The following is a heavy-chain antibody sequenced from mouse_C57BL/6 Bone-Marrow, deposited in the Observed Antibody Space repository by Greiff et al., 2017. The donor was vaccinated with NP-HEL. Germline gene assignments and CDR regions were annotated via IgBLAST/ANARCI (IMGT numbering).Heavy chain of an antibody. Sequence: QVQLQQPGAELVKPGASVKLSCKASGYTFTSYWMHWVKQRPGRGLEWIGRIDPNSGGTKYNEKFKSKATLTVDKPSSTAYMQLSSLTSEDSAVYYCARKDRGTTVVKGEAMDYWGQGTSVTVSS. V-gene: IGHV1-72*01. CDR3: ARKDRGTTVVKGEAMDY. D-gene: IGHD1-1*01. CDR2: IDPNSGGT. CDR1: GYTFTSYW. J-gene: IGHJ4*01.